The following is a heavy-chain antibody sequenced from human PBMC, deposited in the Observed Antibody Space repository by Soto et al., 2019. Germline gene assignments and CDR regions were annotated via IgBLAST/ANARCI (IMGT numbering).Heavy chain of an antibody. D-gene: IGHD7-27*01. CDR3: VRSTGETFYYYYGMDV. V-gene: IGHV4-39*01. CDR2: IYYSGST. CDR1: GGSISSSSYY. J-gene: IGHJ6*02. Sequence: SETLSLTCTVSGGSISSSSYYWGWIRQPPGKGLEWIGSIYYSGSTYYNPSLKSRVTISVDTSKNQFSLKLSSVTAADTAVYYCVRSTGETFYYYYGMDVWGQGTTVT.